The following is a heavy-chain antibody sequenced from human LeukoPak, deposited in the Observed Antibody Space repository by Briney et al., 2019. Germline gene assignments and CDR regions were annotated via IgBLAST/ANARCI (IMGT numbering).Heavy chain of an antibody. J-gene: IGHJ4*02. CDR2: ISGSGGST. Sequence: GGSLRLSCAASGFTFSSYAMSWVRQAPGKGLEWVSAISGSGGSTYYADSVKGRFTISRDNSKNTLYLQMNSLRAEDTAVYYCAKEWVPQYSGSYWGFDYWGQGTLVTVSS. V-gene: IGHV3-23*01. CDR3: AKEWVPQYSGSYWGFDY. D-gene: IGHD1-26*01. CDR1: GFTFSSYA.